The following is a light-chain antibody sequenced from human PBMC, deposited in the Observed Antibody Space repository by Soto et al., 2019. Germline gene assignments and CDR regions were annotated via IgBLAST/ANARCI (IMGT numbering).Light chain of an antibody. V-gene: IGKV3-15*01. CDR3: QQYNNWPPYT. Sequence: EIVMTQSPATLSVSPGERATLSCRASQSVSSNLAWYQQKPGQAPRLLIYGASTRATGIPARFSGSESGTEFTLTISSLQSEHFAVYYCQQYNNWPPYTFGQGTKLEIK. CDR1: QSVSSN. CDR2: GAS. J-gene: IGKJ2*01.